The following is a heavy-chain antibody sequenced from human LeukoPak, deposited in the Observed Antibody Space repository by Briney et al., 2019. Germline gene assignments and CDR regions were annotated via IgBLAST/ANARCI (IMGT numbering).Heavy chain of an antibody. CDR1: GGSFSGYY. CDR3: ARDRYSYGQGAYYYYGMDV. CDR2: IYYNGST. D-gene: IGHD5-18*01. J-gene: IGHJ6*02. Sequence: SETLSLTCAVYGGSFSGYYWSWIRQHPGKGLEWIGYIYYNGSTYYNPSLKSRVTISVDTSKNQFSLKLSSVTAADTAVYYCARDRYSYGQGAYYYYGMDVWGQGTTVTVSS. V-gene: IGHV4-31*11.